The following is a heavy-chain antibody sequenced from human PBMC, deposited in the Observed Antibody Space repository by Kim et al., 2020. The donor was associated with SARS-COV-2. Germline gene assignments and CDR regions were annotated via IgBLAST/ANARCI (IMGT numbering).Heavy chain of an antibody. Sequence: SETLSLTCTVSGGSISSSSYYWGWIRQPPGKGLEWIGSIYYSGSTYYNPSLKSRVTISVDTSKNQFSLKLSSVTAADTAVYYCASPAVAPDYWGQGTLVTVSS. CDR1: GGSISSSSYY. CDR3: ASPAVAPDY. J-gene: IGHJ4*02. D-gene: IGHD6-19*01. V-gene: IGHV4-39*01. CDR2: IYYSGST.